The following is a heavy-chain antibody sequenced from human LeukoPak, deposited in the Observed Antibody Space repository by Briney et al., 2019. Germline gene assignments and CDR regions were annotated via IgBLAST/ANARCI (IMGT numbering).Heavy chain of an antibody. CDR1: GGSISSSSYY. Sequence: KPSETPSLTCTVSGGSISSSSYYWGWIRQPPGKGLEWIGSIYYSGSTYYNPSLKSRVTISVDTSKNQFSLKLSSVTAADTAVYYCARPRNLYYDSSGLSAFDIWGQGTMVTVSS. CDR3: ARPRNLYYDSSGLSAFDI. J-gene: IGHJ3*02. CDR2: IYYSGST. V-gene: IGHV4-39*01. D-gene: IGHD3-22*01.